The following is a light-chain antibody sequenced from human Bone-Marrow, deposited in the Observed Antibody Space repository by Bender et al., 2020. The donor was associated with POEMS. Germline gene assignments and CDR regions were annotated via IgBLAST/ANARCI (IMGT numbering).Light chain of an antibody. CDR2: GYN. J-gene: IGLJ2*01. CDR1: SSNTGSGYD. V-gene: IGLV1-40*01. Sequence: QSVLTQPPSVSGAPGQRVTISCTGSSSNTGSGYDINWYQHLPGTAPKLLIYGYNNRPSGVSNRFSGSKSGNTASLTISGLQTEDEADYYCCSRAPGSTVVFGGGTKVTVL. CDR3: CSRAPGSTVV.